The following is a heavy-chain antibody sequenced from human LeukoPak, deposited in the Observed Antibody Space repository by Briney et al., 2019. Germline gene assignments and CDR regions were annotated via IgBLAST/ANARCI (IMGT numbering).Heavy chain of an antibody. Sequence: GGSLRLSCAASGFTFSDYHMSWIRQVPGQGLEWISYISSNGGTISYADSVKGRFTISRDNAKNSLYLQMNSLRAEDTAVYYCARGPVSSSGFFGYWGQGTLVTVSS. CDR2: ISSNGGTI. CDR3: ARGPVSSSGFFGY. D-gene: IGHD6-19*01. CDR1: GFTFSDYH. J-gene: IGHJ4*02. V-gene: IGHV3-11*01.